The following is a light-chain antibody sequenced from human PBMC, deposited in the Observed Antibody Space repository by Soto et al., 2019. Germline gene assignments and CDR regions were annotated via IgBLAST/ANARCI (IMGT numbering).Light chain of an antibody. CDR2: AAS. CDR3: QQSNSFPLT. J-gene: IGKJ4*01. CDR1: QGISSW. V-gene: IGKV1-12*01. Sequence: DIQMTQSPSSVSASVGDRVTITCRASQGISSWLAWFQQKPGEAPRLLIYAASSLHSGVPSRFSGSGSGTDFSLTISSLQAEDVATYYCQQSNSFPLTFGGGTKVEIK.